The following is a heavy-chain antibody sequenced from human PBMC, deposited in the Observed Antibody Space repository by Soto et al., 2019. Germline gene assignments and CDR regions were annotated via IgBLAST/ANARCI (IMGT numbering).Heavy chain of an antibody. CDR3: ARDIESVTAKHFFYYYAMDV. CDR1: GSTFSNYG. V-gene: IGHV1-18*01. J-gene: IGHJ6*02. CDR2: VSANNGHT. D-gene: IGHD2-8*01. Sequence: ASVKVSCKASGSTFSNYGLNWVRQAPGQGLEWMGWVSANNGHTNYAQNLQGRVSMTTDTSTSTAYMELRGLTFDDTAVYYCARDIESVTAKHFFYYYAMDVWGQGTTVTVSS.